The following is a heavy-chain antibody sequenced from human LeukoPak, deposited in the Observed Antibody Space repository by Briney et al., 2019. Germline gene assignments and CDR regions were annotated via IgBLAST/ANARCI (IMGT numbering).Heavy chain of an antibody. CDR3: ARRTTLQRHWFDP. J-gene: IGHJ5*02. Sequence: GGSLRLSCAASGFTFSSYEMNWVRQAPGKGLEWVSYISSSGSTIYYADSVKGRFTISRDNAKNSLYLQMNSLRAEDTAVYYCARRTTLQRHWFDPWGQGTLVTVSS. V-gene: IGHV3-48*03. CDR2: ISSSGSTI. D-gene: IGHD4-17*01. CDR1: GFTFSSYE.